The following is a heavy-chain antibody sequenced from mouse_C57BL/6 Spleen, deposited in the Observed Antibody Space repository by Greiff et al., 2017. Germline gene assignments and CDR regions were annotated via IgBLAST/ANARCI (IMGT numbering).Heavy chain of an antibody. Sequence: EVQRVESGGDLVKPGGSLKLSCAASGFTFSSYGMSWVRQTPDKRLEWVATISSGGSYTYYPDSVKGRFTISRDNAKNTLYLQMSSLKSEDTAMYYGARHGGYYSNYDYYAMDYWGQGTSVTVSS. D-gene: IGHD2-5*01. CDR3: ARHGGYYSNYDYYAMDY. J-gene: IGHJ4*01. CDR2: ISSGGSYT. V-gene: IGHV5-6*01. CDR1: GFTFSSYG.